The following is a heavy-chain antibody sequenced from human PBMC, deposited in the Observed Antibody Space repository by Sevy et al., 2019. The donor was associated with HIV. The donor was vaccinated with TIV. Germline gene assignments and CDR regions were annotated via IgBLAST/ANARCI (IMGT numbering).Heavy chain of an antibody. CDR3: ALERLSSNVAEYFQN. CDR2: ISLDGGSQ. Sequence: GGSLRLSCAASGFTFNAFSMHWVRQAPGKGLEWVATISLDGGSQHYADSVRGRFTISRDNSQNALFLQMNSLRPDDTALYYCALERLSSNVAEYFQNWGQGALVTVSS. CDR1: GFTFNAFS. J-gene: IGHJ1*01. V-gene: IGHV3-30-3*01. D-gene: IGHD1-1*01.